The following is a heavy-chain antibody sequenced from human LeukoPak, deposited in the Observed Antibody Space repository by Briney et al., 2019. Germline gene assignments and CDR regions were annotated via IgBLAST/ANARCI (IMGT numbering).Heavy chain of an antibody. CDR2: IYSGNNT. CDR1: GFTVSSNY. V-gene: IGHV3-66*01. J-gene: IGHJ4*02. D-gene: IGHD6-13*01. CDR3: ARDSGSAAGLKFDF. Sequence: GGSLRLSCTASGFTVSSNYMSWVRQAPGKGLEWVSVIYSGNNTYYADSVKGRFTISRDNCKNTLYLQMTSLRAEDTAVYYCARDSGSAAGLKFDFWGQGTLVTVSS.